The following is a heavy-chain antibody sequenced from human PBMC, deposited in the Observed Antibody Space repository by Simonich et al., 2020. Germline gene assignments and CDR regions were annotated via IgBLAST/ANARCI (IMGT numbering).Heavy chain of an antibody. CDR2: MNTNSGNT. D-gene: IGHD2-15*01. Sequence: QVQLVQSGAEVKKPGASVKVSCKASGYTFTSYDINWVRQVKVQGLGWLGWMNTNSGNTGYAQKFQGRVIITRNTSISTAYMERSSLRSEDTAVYYCARGRGGMSRGYVDYWGQGTLVTVSS. J-gene: IGHJ4*02. V-gene: IGHV1-8*03. CDR3: ARGRGGMSRGYVDY. CDR1: GYTFTSYD.